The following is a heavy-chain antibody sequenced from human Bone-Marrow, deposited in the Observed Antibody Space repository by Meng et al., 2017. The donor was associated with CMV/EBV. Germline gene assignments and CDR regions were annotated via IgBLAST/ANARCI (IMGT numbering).Heavy chain of an antibody. CDR1: GFTFSSYW. D-gene: IGHD1-26*01. J-gene: IGHJ3*02. V-gene: IGHV3-7*01. Sequence: GGSLRLSCAASGFTFSSYWMSWVRQAPGKGLEWVANIKQDGSEKYYVDSVKGRFTISRGNAKNSLYLQINSLRAEDTAVYYCARLLPDPQWELVIDAFDIWGQGTMVTVSS. CDR2: IKQDGSEK. CDR3: ARLLPDPQWELVIDAFDI.